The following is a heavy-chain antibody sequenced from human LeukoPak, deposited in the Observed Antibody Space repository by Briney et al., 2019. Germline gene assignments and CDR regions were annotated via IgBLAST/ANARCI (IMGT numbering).Heavy chain of an antibody. V-gene: IGHV3-30*03. D-gene: IGHD3-22*01. CDR1: GFTFSAFG. J-gene: IGHJ4*02. Sequence: PGTSLRLSCAASGFTFSAFGMHWVRQAPGKGLEWVAVISYDGSNQYYADSVKGRVTISRDNSKNTLYLQMNSLRAEDTAVYYCARSGYYDSNRDYWGQGTLVTVSS. CDR2: ISYDGSNQ. CDR3: ARSGYYDSNRDY.